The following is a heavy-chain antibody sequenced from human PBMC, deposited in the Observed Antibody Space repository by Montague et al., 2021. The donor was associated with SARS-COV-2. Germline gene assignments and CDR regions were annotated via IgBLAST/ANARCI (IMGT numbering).Heavy chain of an antibody. Sequence: SETLSLTCTVSGGSISSSSYYWGWIRQPQGKGLDWIVSIYYSGSTYSNPSLKSRVTISVDTSKNQFSLTLSSVTAADTAVYYCARVGRQQLVRLSGMDVWGQGTTVTVSS. V-gene: IGHV4-39*07. D-gene: IGHD6-13*01. CDR2: IYYSGST. CDR3: ARVGRQQLVRLSGMDV. J-gene: IGHJ6*02. CDR1: GGSISSSSYY.